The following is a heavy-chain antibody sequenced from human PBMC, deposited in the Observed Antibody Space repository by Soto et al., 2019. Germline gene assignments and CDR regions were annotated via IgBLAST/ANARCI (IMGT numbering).Heavy chain of an antibody. CDR2: IYYSGST. Sequence: QVQLQESGPGLVKPSQTLSLTCTVSGGSISSGGYYWSWIRQHPGKGLEWIGYIYYSGSTYYNPSLKSRVTLSVDTSKNQFSLKLSSVTAADTAVYYCARERGRAGRITVTTNWFDPWGQGTLVTVSS. D-gene: IGHD4-17*01. CDR3: ARERGRAGRITVTTNWFDP. J-gene: IGHJ5*02. V-gene: IGHV4-31*03. CDR1: GGSISSGGYY.